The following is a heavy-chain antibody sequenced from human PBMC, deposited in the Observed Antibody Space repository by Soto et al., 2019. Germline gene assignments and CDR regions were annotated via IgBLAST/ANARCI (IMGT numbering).Heavy chain of an antibody. D-gene: IGHD3-22*01. CDR3: ARDLGGDSSGYDYY. J-gene: IGHJ4*02. CDR2: ISSSSSYI. V-gene: IGHV3-21*01. CDR1: GFTFSRYS. Sequence: EVQLVESGGGLVKPGGSLRRSCAASGFTFSRYSMKWVRQAPGTGLEWVSSISSSSSYIYYADSVKGRFTISRDNAKNSLYLQMNSLRAEDTAVYYCARDLGGDSSGYDYYWGQGTLVTVSS.